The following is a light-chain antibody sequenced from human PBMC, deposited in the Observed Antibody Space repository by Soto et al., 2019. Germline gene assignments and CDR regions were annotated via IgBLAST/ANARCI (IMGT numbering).Light chain of an antibody. CDR1: QSISSY. J-gene: IGKJ4*01. V-gene: IGKV1-39*01. CDR3: QKSYSTPPLT. Sequence: DIQMTQSPSSLSASVGDRVTITCRASQSISSYLNWCQQKPGKAPKLLIYAASSLQSGVPSRFSGGGSRTDFTLTISSLQPEDYATYYCQKSYSTPPLTFGGGTKVEIK. CDR2: AAS.